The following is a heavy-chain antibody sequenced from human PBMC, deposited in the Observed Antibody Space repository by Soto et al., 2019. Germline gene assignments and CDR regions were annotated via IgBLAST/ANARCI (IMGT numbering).Heavy chain of an antibody. CDR1: GFTFSSYA. J-gene: IGHJ1*01. CDR3: AKVVIAAAGEYFQH. V-gene: IGHV3-23*01. Sequence: GESLKISCAASGFTFSSYAMSWVRQAPGKGLEWVSAISGSGGSTYYADSVKGRFTISRDDSKNTLYLQMNSLRAEDTAVYYCAKVVIAAAGEYFQHWGQGTLVTVSS. CDR2: ISGSGGST. D-gene: IGHD6-13*01.